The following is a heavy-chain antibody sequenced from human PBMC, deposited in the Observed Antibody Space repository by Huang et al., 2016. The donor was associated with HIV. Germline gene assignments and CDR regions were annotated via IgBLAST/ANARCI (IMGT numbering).Heavy chain of an antibody. Sequence: QVQLVESGGGVVQPGGSLRLSCSASGFTFSAHGLHWVRQAPGKGLEWVKFILYAGSSKYYADSVKGRFTISRDNSENTLSLEMNSLRPEDTAVYYCAKQPPEYDFWSGYFDSWGQGTLVTVSS. CDR3: AKQPPEYDFWSGYFDS. CDR1: GFTFSAHG. D-gene: IGHD3-3*01. CDR2: ILYAGSSK. V-gene: IGHV3-30*02. J-gene: IGHJ4*02.